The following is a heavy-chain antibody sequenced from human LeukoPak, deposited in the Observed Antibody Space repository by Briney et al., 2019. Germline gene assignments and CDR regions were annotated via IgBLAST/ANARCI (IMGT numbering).Heavy chain of an antibody. D-gene: IGHD3-10*01. Sequence: GGSLRLSCAASGFTFSGSAMHWVRQAPGKGLEWVSSISSSSSYIYYADSVKGRFTISRDNAKNSLYLQMNSLRAEDTAVYYCARDNYLFASFGENYAFDIWGQGTMVTVSS. V-gene: IGHV3-21*01. CDR1: GFTFSGSA. CDR3: ARDNYLFASFGENYAFDI. CDR2: ISSSSSYI. J-gene: IGHJ3*02.